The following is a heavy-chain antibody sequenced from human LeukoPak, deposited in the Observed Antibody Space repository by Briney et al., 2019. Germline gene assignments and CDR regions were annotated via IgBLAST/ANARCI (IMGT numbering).Heavy chain of an antibody. CDR1: EDSFSNFW. J-gene: IGHJ4*02. CDR2: INQDGSET. D-gene: IGHD3-16*01. V-gene: IGHV3-7*01. CDR3: ATRVDLSGFGGLRH. Sequence: GGSLRLSCTVSEDSFSNFWLDWVRQAPGKGLEWVAFINQDGSETYYADSVKGGVTISRDNARNSLFLQMASLRAEDTAVYYCATRVDLSGFGGLRHWSQGTLVTVSS.